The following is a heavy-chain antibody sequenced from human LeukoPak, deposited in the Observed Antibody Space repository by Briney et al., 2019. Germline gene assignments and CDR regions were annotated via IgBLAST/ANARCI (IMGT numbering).Heavy chain of an antibody. CDR1: GGSISSSSYY. CDR3: ASRYSSSWYEGYFDY. V-gene: IGHV4-39*01. J-gene: IGHJ4*02. Sequence: PSETLSLACTVSGGSISSSSYYWGWIRQPPGKGLEWIGNIYYSGSPYYNPSLKSRLTVSVDTARSQFSLKLTSVTAADTAVYYCASRYSSSWYEGYFDYWGQGILVTVSS. D-gene: IGHD6-13*01. CDR2: IYYSGSP.